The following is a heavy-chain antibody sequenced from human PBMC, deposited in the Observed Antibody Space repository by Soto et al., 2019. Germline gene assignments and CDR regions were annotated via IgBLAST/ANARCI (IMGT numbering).Heavy chain of an antibody. D-gene: IGHD3-10*01. CDR2: IDPNSGNI. V-gene: IGHV1-8*01. CDR3: ARGRASGSYYLLDY. CDR1: GDTFTTYD. J-gene: IGHJ4*02. Sequence: ASVKVSCKASGDTFTTYDINWVRQATGHGLEWMGWIDPNSGNIGYAQRFQGRVTMTRDTAIRTAYMEVSSLRSDDTAVYYCARGRASGSYYLLDYWGQGTLVTVSS.